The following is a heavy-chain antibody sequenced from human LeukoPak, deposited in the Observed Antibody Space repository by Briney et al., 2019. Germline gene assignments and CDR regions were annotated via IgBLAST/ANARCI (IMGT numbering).Heavy chain of an antibody. D-gene: IGHD3-10*01. CDR3: VRDSSSGSYFDY. V-gene: IGHV3-64D*06. CDR1: GFTFSRCA. J-gene: IGHJ4*02. Sequence: PGGSLRLSCSASGFTFSRCAMHWVRQAPGKGLEYVSAISSNGGSTSYADSVKGRFTISRDNSRNTLHLQMSSLRVEDTAVYYCVRDSSSGSYFDYWGQGTLVTVSS. CDR2: ISSNGGST.